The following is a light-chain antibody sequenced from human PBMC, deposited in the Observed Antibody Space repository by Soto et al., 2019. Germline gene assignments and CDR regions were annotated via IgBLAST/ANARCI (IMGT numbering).Light chain of an antibody. CDR2: EGS. J-gene: IGLJ2*01. V-gene: IGLV2-23*03. CDR3: CSYAGSSTFVV. Sequence: QSVLTQPASVSGSPGQSITISCTGTSSDVGSNNLVSWYQQHPGKAPKLMIYEGSKRPSGVSNRFPGSKSGNTASLTISGLQAEDEADYYCCSYAGSSTFVVFGGGTKVTVL. CDR1: SSDVGSNNL.